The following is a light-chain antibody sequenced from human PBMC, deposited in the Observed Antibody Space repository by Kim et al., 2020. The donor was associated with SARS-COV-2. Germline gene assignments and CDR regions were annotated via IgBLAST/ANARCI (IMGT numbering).Light chain of an antibody. CDR1: QDINDY. V-gene: IGKV1-33*01. CDR3: HQYDKFPQT. CDR2: EAT. J-gene: IGKJ1*01. Sequence: RGNITWQASQDINDYLDWDQHKPGQGPKLLIYEATRLEKGGPSRFRGRGSGTDVSLTNSSLQPEDIAKYYCHQYDKFPQTFGQGTKVDIK.